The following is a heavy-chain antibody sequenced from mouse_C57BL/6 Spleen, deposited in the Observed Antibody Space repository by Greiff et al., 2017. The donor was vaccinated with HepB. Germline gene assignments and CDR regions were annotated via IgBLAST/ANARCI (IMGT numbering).Heavy chain of an antibody. CDR3: ASYGNLQYYFDY. V-gene: IGHV1-26*01. D-gene: IGHD2-1*01. Sequence: EVQLQQSGPELVKPGASVKISCKASGYTFTDYYMNWVKQSHGKSLEWIGDINPNNGGTSYNQKFKGKATLTVDKSSSTAYMELRSLTSEDSAVYYCASYGNLQYYFDYWGQGTTLTVSS. CDR2: INPNNGGT. CDR1: GYTFTDYY. J-gene: IGHJ2*01.